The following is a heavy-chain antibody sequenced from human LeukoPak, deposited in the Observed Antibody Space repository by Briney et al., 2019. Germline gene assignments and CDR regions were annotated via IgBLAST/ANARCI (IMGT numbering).Heavy chain of an antibody. V-gene: IGHV3-30-3*01. CDR2: ISHDGGKK. CDR3: AKDWRFYYVSGSFFPDN. Sequence: QTGGSLRLSCAASGFAFSSYAVHWARQAPGKGLECVAVISHDGGKKYYADFVKGRFTISRDNSKNTLYLHMNSLIPEDTAVYFCAKDWRFYYVSGSFFPDNWGQGTLVTVSS. D-gene: IGHD3-10*01. CDR1: GFAFSSYA. J-gene: IGHJ4*02.